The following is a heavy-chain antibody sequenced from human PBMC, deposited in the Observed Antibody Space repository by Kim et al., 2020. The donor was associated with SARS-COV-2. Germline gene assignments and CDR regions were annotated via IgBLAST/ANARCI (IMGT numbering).Heavy chain of an antibody. D-gene: IGHD6-13*01. CDR3: ARGEIAAAGDYYYYYGMDV. Sequence: SETLSLTCTVSGGSISSYYWSWIRQPAGKGLEWIGRIYTSGSTNYNPSLKSRVTMSGDTSKNQFSLKLSSVTAAAPAVYYCARGEIAAAGDYYYYYGMDVWGQGTTVTVSS. CDR2: IYTSGST. V-gene: IGHV4-4*07. J-gene: IGHJ6*02. CDR1: GGSISSYY.